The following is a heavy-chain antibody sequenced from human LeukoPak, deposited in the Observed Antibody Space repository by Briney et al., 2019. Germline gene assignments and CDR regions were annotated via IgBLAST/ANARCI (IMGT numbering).Heavy chain of an antibody. Sequence: GGSLRLSCAASGFTFSSYAMSWVRQAPGKGLEWVANIKQDGSEKYYVDSVKGRFTISRDNAKNSLYLQMNSLRAEDTAVYYCARVARQGGIGFDYWGQGTLVTVSS. D-gene: IGHD3-16*01. CDR1: GFTFSSYA. CDR3: ARVARQGGIGFDY. V-gene: IGHV3-7*03. J-gene: IGHJ4*02. CDR2: IKQDGSEK.